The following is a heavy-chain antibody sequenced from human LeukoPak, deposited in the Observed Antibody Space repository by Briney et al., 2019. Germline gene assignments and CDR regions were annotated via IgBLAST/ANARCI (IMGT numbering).Heavy chain of an antibody. J-gene: IGHJ4*02. CDR3: AKDQYSSGWYAFDY. Sequence: GGSLRLSCAASGLTFSSHWVHWVRQAPGKGLVWVSRITNDGSSTTYADSVKGRFTISRDNSKNTLYLQMNSLRAEDTAVYYCAKDQYSSGWYAFDYWGQGTLVTVSS. D-gene: IGHD6-19*01. V-gene: IGHV3-74*01. CDR2: ITNDGSST. CDR1: GLTFSSHW.